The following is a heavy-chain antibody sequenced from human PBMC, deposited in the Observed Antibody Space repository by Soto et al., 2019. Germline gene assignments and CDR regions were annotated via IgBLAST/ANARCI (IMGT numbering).Heavy chain of an antibody. Sequence: QVQLQESGPGLVKPSETLSLTCTVSGGSISSYYWSWIRQPPGKGLEWIGYIYYSGSTNYNPSLKRRVTISVDTAQTQFSLKLSSVTAADTAVYYCSREGLTGTIGLYYYSGMDVWGQGTTVTVSS. D-gene: IGHD1-7*01. CDR2: IYYSGST. V-gene: IGHV4-59*01. CDR1: GGSISSYY. CDR3: SREGLTGTIGLYYYSGMDV. J-gene: IGHJ6*02.